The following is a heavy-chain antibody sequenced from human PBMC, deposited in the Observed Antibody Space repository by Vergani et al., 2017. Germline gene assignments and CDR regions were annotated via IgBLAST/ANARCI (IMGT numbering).Heavy chain of an antibody. D-gene: IGHD6-19*01. Sequence: VQLLESGGGLVQPGGSLRLSCAASGFTFSSYAMHWVRQAPGKGLQWVAVISYAGSNKYYADSVKGRFTISRDNSKNTLYLQMNSLRAEDTAVYYCARDDARFRQWLAGRLDYWGQGTLVTVSS. V-gene: IGHV3-30-3*01. CDR2: ISYAGSNK. J-gene: IGHJ4*02. CDR1: GFTFSSYA. CDR3: ARDDARFRQWLAGRLDY.